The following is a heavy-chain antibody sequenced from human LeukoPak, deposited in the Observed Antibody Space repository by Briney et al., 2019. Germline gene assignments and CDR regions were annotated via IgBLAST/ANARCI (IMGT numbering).Heavy chain of an antibody. CDR2: ITWNSGRI. Sequence: LSLTCTVSGGSISSYYWSWIRQPPGRGLEWVSGITWNSGRIGYADSVKGRFTISRDNAKNSLYLEMNSLRAEDTALYYCAKEYSSSGVDSWGQGTLVIVSS. V-gene: IGHV3-9*01. CDR3: AKEYSSSGVDS. J-gene: IGHJ5*01. D-gene: IGHD6-13*01. CDR1: GGSISSYY.